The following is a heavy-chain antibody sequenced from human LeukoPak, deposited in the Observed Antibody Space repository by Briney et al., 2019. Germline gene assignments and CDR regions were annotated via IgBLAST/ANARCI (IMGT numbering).Heavy chain of an antibody. CDR1: GGSISNYY. V-gene: IGHV4-59*01. D-gene: IGHD3-22*01. CDR3: ARDRSPEGYYDSSHWDYYHGMDV. J-gene: IGHJ6*02. CDR2: IYYSGST. Sequence: PSEILSLTCTVSGGSISNYYWSWIRQPPGKGLEWIGYIYYSGSTNYNPSLKSRVTISVDTSKNQLSLNLSSVTAADTAMYYCARDRSPEGYYDSSHWDYYHGMDVWGQGTTVTVSS.